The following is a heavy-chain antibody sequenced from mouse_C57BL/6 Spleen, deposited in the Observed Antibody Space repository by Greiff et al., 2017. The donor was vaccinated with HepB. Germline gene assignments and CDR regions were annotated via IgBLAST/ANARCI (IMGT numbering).Heavy chain of an antibody. CDR1: GFNIKDDY. CDR3: TTDGKAFDY. CDR2: IDPEKGDT. J-gene: IGHJ2*01. Sequence: EVQLQQSGAELVRPGASVKLSCTASGFNIKDDYMHWVKQRPEQGLEWIGWIDPEKGDTEYASKFQGKATITADTSSNTAYLQLSSLTSEDTAVYYCTTDGKAFDYWGQGTTLTVSS. D-gene: IGHD2-1*01. V-gene: IGHV14-4*01.